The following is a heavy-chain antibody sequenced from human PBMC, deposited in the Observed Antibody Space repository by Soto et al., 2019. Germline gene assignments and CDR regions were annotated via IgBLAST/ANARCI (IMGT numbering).Heavy chain of an antibody. V-gene: IGHV4-34*01. CDR3: ASGWGQGYDFWSGYPYGMDV. CDR1: GASFSGYY. J-gene: IGHJ6*02. CDR2: INHSGST. Sequence: SETLSLTCAVYGASFSGYYWSWIRQPPGKGLEWIGEINHSGSTNYNPSLKSRVTISVDTSKNQFSLKLSSVTAADTAVYYCASGWGQGYDFWSGYPYGMDVWGQGTTVTSP. D-gene: IGHD3-3*01.